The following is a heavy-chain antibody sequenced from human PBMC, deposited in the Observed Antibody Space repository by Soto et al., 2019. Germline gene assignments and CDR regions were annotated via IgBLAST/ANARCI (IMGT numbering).Heavy chain of an antibody. Sequence: EVQLVESGGALVQPGGSLRLSCAASGFTFSSYWMHWVRQAPGKGLVWVSRIKSDGSGAIYADSVKGRFTVSRDNAKNTLYLRMTSLSTEDTAVYYCARGDGEYHDGNGYLGRRWGQGTRVTVSS. V-gene: IGHV3-74*01. J-gene: IGHJ4*02. CDR2: IKSDGSGA. CDR1: GFTFSSYW. CDR3: ARGDGEYHDGNGYLGRR. D-gene: IGHD3-22*01.